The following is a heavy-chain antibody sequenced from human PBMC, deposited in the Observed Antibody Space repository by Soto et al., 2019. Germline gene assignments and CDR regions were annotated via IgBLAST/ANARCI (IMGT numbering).Heavy chain of an antibody. D-gene: IGHD3-3*01. CDR3: ARGVLRFLQWVDP. Sequence: QVQLQESGPGLVKPSETLSLTCTVSGASVNSENYYWSWIRQPPGKGLEWIGYVYYSGSTNYNPSRKSRATISLDTYKNQFSLKMTSMTSADTAFYYCARGVLRFLQWVDPWGQGTLVTVSS. CDR2: VYYSGST. V-gene: IGHV4-61*01. CDR1: GASVNSENYY. J-gene: IGHJ5*02.